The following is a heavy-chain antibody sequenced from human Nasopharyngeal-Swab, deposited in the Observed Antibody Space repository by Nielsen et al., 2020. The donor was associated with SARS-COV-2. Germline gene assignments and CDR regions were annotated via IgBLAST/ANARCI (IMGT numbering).Heavy chain of an antibody. CDR3: ARAADHDPDAFDI. J-gene: IGHJ3*02. CDR2: INSDGSST. V-gene: IGHV3-74*01. Sequence: GESLKISCAASGFTFSSYWMHWVRQAPGKGLVWVSRINSDGSSTSYADSVKGRFTISRDNAKNTLYLQMNSLRAEDTAVYYCARAADHDPDAFDIWGQGTMVTVSS. CDR1: GFTFSSYW.